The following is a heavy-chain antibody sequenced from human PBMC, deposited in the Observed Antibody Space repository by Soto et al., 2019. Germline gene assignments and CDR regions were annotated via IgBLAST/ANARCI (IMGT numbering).Heavy chain of an antibody. J-gene: IGHJ4*02. V-gene: IGHV3-64D*08. CDR3: VKDKAPYCSGGSCYSGGFDY. CDR2: ISSNGGST. CDR1: GFTFSSYA. Sequence: GGSLRLSCSASGFTFSSYAMHWVRQAPGKGLEYVSAISSNGGSTYYADSVKGRFTISRDNSKNTLYLQMSSLRAEDTAVYYCVKDKAPYCSGGSCYSGGFDYWGQGTLVTVSS. D-gene: IGHD2-15*01.